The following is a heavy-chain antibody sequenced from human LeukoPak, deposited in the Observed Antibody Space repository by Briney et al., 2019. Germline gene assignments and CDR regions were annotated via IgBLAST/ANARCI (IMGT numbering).Heavy chain of an antibody. D-gene: IGHD6-19*01. CDR2: ISSSSSTI. CDR1: GFTFGSYS. V-gene: IGHV3-48*01. CDR3: ARVYAAVAFDY. Sequence: GGSLRLSCAASGFTFGSYSMNWVRQAPGKGLEWVSYISSSSSTIYYADSVKGRFTISRDNAKNSLYLQMNTLRAEDTAVYYCARVYAAVAFDYWGQGILATVSS. J-gene: IGHJ4*02.